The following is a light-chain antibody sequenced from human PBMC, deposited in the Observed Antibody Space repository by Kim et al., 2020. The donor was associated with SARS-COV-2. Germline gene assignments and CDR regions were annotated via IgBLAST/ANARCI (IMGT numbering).Light chain of an antibody. CDR1: QDISRW. CDR3: QQSNNFPLT. CDR2: APF. V-gene: IGKV1-12*01. J-gene: IGKJ4*01. Sequence: VSIGDRDIVTSRASQDISRWLAWYQQKPGKDPKLLIYAPFNLQSGVPSSFSGGRSGTDFTLTINSLQSENFATYYCQQSNNFPLTFGGGTEVDIK.